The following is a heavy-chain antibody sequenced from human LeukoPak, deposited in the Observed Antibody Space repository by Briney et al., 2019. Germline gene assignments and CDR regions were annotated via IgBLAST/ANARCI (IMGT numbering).Heavy chain of an antibody. D-gene: IGHD4-17*01. J-gene: IGHJ3*02. CDR3: ARRTTVTTASGAFDI. CDR1: GGSFSGYY. Sequence: SETLSLTCAVYGGSFSGYYWSWIRQPPGKGLEWIGEINHSGSTNYNPSLKSRVTMSVDTSKNQFSLKLSSVTAADTAVYYCARRTTVTTASGAFDIWGQGTMVTVSS. V-gene: IGHV4-34*01. CDR2: INHSGST.